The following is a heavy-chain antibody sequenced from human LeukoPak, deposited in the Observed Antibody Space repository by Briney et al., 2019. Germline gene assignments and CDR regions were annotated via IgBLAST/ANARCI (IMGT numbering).Heavy chain of an antibody. D-gene: IGHD6-13*01. J-gene: IGHJ4*02. CDR2: ISYDGSYK. V-gene: IGHV3-30*04. Sequence: RGSLRPSCAAPGFTFSRHAMHWVRQAPGKGLEGVVLISYDGSYKYYADSVKGRFTISRDNSKNTLYLQMNSLRAEDTAVYYCAKDHSSSWYYFDYWGQGTLVTVSS. CDR1: GFTFSRHA. CDR3: AKDHSSSWYYFDY.